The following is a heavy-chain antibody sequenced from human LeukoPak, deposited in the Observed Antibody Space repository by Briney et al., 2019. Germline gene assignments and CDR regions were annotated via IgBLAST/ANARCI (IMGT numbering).Heavy chain of an antibody. CDR3: ARPPGPMVRGIIGY. D-gene: IGHD3-10*01. CDR1: GFTFSSHW. CDR2: INSDGSTT. V-gene: IGHV3-74*01. J-gene: IGHJ4*02. Sequence: PGGSLRLSCAASGFTFSSHWMHWVRRAPGKGLVWVSLINSDGSTTNYADSVKGRFTISRDNAKNTLYLQMNSLRAEDTAVYYCARPPGPMVRGIIGYWGQGTLVTVSS.